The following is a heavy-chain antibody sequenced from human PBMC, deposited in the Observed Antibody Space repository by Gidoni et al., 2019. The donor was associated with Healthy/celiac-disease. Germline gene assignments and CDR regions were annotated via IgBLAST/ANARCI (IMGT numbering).Heavy chain of an antibody. D-gene: IGHD1-26*01. Sequence: QVQLQESGPGLVKPSQTLSLPCTVSGSSISSGSYYWSWIRQPAGRGLEWIGRIYTSGSTNYNPSLKSRVTMSVDTSKNQFSLKLSSVTAADTAVYYCARDLRGIVGALDAFDIWGQGTMVTVSS. J-gene: IGHJ3*02. V-gene: IGHV4-61*02. CDR3: ARDLRGIVGALDAFDI. CDR1: GSSISSGSYY. CDR2: IYTSGST.